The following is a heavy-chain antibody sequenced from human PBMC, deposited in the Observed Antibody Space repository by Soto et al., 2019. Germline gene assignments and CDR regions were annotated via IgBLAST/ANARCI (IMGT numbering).Heavy chain of an antibody. CDR1: GFTFSSYA. D-gene: IGHD2-21*02. CDR3: AKDPPLYCGGDCYFDY. Sequence: LRLSCAASGFTFSSYAMGWVRQAPGKGLEWVTAISGSGGSTYYADSVKGRFTISRDNSKNTLYLQMNSLRAEDTAVYYCAKDPPLYCGGDCYFDYWGQGTLVTVSS. CDR2: ISGSGGST. J-gene: IGHJ4*02. V-gene: IGHV3-23*01.